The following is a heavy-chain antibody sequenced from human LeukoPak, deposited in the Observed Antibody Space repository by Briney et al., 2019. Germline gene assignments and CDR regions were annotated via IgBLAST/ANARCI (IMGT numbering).Heavy chain of an antibody. J-gene: IGHJ6*03. CDR3: GKEWHRVAVNYMDV. CDR2: ISSSGGST. CDR1: GFTFSSYD. V-gene: IGHV3-23*01. D-gene: IGHD3-16*02. Sequence: AGSLRLSCAASGFTFSSYDMSWVRQAPGKGLEWVSAISSSGGSTYYADSVKGRFTISRDNSKNSSYLQMNRLRAEDTAVYYCGKEWHRVAVNYMDVWGKGTTVTVSS.